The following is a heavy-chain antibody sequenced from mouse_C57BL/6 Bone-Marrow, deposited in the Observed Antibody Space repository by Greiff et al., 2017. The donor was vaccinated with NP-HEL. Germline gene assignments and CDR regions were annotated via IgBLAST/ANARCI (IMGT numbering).Heavy chain of an antibody. J-gene: IGHJ2*01. CDR2: IHPNSGST. Sequence: VQLQQPGAELVKPGASVKLSCKASGYTFTSYWMHWVKQRPGQGLEWIGMIHPNSGSTNYNEKFKSKATLTVDKSSSTAYMQLSSLTSEDSAVYYCESPHYYGSSCFFDYWGQGTTLTVSS. V-gene: IGHV1-64*01. D-gene: IGHD1-1*01. CDR3: ESPHYYGSSCFFDY. CDR1: GYTFTSYW.